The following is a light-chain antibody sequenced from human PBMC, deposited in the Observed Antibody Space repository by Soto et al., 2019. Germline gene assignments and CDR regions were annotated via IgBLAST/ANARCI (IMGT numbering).Light chain of an antibody. CDR1: QSVYKNF. J-gene: IGKJ4*01. CDR3: QQYCSSPPT. Sequence: EIVLTQSPGTLSLSPGERATLSCRASQSVYKNFLAWYQQKPGPAPSLLINGASNRATGLPHRFSGSGSGTDFSLTIDRLEPEDFAVYFCQQYCSSPPTFGGGTKVAIK. CDR2: GAS. V-gene: IGKV3-20*01.